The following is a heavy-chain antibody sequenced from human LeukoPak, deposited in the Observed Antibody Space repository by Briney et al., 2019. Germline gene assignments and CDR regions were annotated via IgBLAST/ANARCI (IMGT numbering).Heavy chain of an antibody. CDR3: ARDEGYFDY. CDR1: GFTFSSYA. CDR2: ISGSGGST. V-gene: IGHV3-23*01. Sequence: GGSLRLSCAASGFTFSSYAMSWVRQAPGKGLEWVSAISGSGGSTYYADSVKGRFTISRDNAKNSLNLQMNSLRAEDTAVYYCARDEGYFDYWGQGTLVTVSS. J-gene: IGHJ4*02.